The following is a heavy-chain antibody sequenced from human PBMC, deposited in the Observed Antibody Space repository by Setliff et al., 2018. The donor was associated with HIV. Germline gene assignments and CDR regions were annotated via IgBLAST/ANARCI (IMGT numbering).Heavy chain of an antibody. V-gene: IGHV4-38-2*01. CDR2: IHHSGST. D-gene: IGHD3-22*01. J-gene: IGHJ3*02. CDR3: ARSKSTDYDYYDSTGGRLGAFGI. CDR1: GYSISSGYY. Sequence: PSETLSLTCAVSGYSISSGYYWGWIRQSPGKGLEWIGNIHHSGSTYYNPSLKSRVSISVDKSKNHLSLDLTSVTAADSAVYYCARSKSTDYDYYDSTGGRLGAFGIWGQGTMVT.